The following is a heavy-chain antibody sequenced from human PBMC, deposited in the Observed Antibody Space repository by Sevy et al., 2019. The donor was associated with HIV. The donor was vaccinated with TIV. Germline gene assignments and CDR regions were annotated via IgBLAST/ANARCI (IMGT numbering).Heavy chain of an antibody. V-gene: IGHV3-15*07. Sequence: GGSLRLSCAASGFTFTYTWMNWVRQAPGKGLEWVGRIRSKTDGGTTDNAAPVKGRFTTSRDDSKNTLFLQMNSLKTEDTAVYYCTTSTQVDYYGMDVWGKGTTVTVSS. D-gene: IGHD4-4*01. J-gene: IGHJ6*04. CDR1: GFTFTYTW. CDR2: IRSKTDGGTT. CDR3: TTSTQVDYYGMDV.